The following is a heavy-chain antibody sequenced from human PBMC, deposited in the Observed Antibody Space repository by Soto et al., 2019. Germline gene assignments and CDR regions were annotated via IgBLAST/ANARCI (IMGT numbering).Heavy chain of an antibody. V-gene: IGHV1-2*02. CDR3: ARDLAKGGGSAGFDY. CDR2: INPKSGGT. Sequence: QVQLVQSGAEVKKPGASVNVSCKASGYTFTVYYMHWVRQAPGQGLEWMGWINPKSGGTMYPQKVQGRMTMTWDTSIRTAYMALTRLRSDDTAVYYCARDLAKGGGSAGFDYWGQGTLVTVSS. D-gene: IGHD1-26*01. CDR1: GYTFTVYY. J-gene: IGHJ4*02.